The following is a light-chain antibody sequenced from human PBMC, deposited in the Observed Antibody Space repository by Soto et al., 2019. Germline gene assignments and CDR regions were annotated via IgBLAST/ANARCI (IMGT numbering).Light chain of an antibody. CDR1: QSVSNY. V-gene: IGKV3-11*01. CDR3: QQRSNWPLLP. CDR2: DAS. Sequence: EIVLTQSPATLSLSPGERATLSCRASQSVSNYLAWYQQKPGQAPRLLIYDASNRATGIPARFSGSGSGTDFTLTISNLEPEDFAVYYCQQRSNWPLLPFGGGTKVEIK. J-gene: IGKJ4*01.